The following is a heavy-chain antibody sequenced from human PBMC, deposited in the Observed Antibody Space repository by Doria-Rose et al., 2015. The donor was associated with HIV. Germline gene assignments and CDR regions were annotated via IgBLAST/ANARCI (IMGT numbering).Heavy chain of an antibody. CDR2: IFSDDER. J-gene: IGHJ4*02. V-gene: IGHV2-26*01. CDR3: ARIKSSRWYHKYYFDF. Sequence: QVTLKESGPVLVRPTETLTLTCTVSGVSLSSPGMGVSWIRQPPGKALEWLAIIFSDDERSYKASLKSRLTISRGTSESQVVLTMTDMDPVDTATYYCARIKSSRWYHKYYFDFWGQGTLVIVSA. D-gene: IGHD6-13*01. CDR1: GVSLSSPGMG.